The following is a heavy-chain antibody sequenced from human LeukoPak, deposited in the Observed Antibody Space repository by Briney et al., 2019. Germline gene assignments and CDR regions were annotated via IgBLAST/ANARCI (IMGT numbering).Heavy chain of an antibody. D-gene: IGHD3-10*01. CDR2: ISGSGDTT. CDR3: AKLLWFGELFPFDY. J-gene: IGHJ4*02. V-gene: IGHV3-23*01. CDR1: GFNFSSYA. Sequence: PGGSLRLSCAASGFNFSSYAMNWVRQAPGKGLEWVSGISGSGDTTYYADSVKGRFTISRDNSKNTLYLQMNSLRAEDTALYYCAKLLWFGELFPFDYWGQGTLVTVSS.